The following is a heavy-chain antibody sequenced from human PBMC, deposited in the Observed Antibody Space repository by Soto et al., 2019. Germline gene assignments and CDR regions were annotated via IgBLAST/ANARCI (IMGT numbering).Heavy chain of an antibody. Sequence: QVQLVESGGGVVQPGRSLRLSCAASGFNFSTYGVHWVRQAPGKGLEWVGVISYDGGEKYYADSVKGRFTISRDNSKDTLYLQMNSLRPEDTAVYHCANDVMGSPDYWGQGTLVTVSS. J-gene: IGHJ4*02. CDR1: GFNFSTYG. CDR2: ISYDGGEK. D-gene: IGHD2-8*01. CDR3: ANDVMGSPDY. V-gene: IGHV3-30*18.